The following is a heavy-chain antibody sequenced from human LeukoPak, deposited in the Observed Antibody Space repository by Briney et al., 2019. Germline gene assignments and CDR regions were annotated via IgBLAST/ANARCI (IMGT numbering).Heavy chain of an antibody. CDR3: ARGYCSSTSCYRDAFDI. CDR1: GGSISSGGYY. CDR2: IYNSGST. D-gene: IGHD2-2*02. Sequence: SETLSLTCPVSGGSISSGGYYWSWIRQHPGKGLEWIGYIYNSGSTYYNPSLKSRVTISVDTSKNQFSLKLSSVTAADTAVYYCARGYCSSTSCYRDAFDIWGQGTMVTVSS. J-gene: IGHJ3*02. V-gene: IGHV4-31*03.